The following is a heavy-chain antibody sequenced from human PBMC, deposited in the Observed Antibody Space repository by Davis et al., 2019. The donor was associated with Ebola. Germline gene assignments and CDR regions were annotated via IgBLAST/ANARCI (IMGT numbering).Heavy chain of an antibody. Sequence: PGGSLRLSCGASGFIFSNYSMNWVRQAPGKGLEWVSGINWNSANIDYADSVKGRFTISRDNAKKSLYLQMSSLRPEDTAMYYCAKDLRGTNCGGDCFSWAFHFWGQGTMVTVSA. CDR3: AKDLRGTNCGGDCFSWAFHF. CDR1: GFIFSNYS. D-gene: IGHD2-21*02. V-gene: IGHV3-9*01. J-gene: IGHJ3*01. CDR2: INWNSANI.